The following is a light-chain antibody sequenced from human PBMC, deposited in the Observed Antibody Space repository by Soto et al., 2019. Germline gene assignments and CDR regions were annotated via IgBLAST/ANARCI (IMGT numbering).Light chain of an antibody. Sequence: DIQMTQSPSSLYTSVADRIIITCRASQSISRWLAWYQQKPGKAPKVLIYDASSLESGVPSRFSGSGSGKDFTLTISSLEPEDFAVYYCQQRSNWPRTSGQGTKV. CDR1: QSISRW. V-gene: IGKV1-5*01. CDR2: DAS. CDR3: QQRSNWPRT. J-gene: IGKJ1*01.